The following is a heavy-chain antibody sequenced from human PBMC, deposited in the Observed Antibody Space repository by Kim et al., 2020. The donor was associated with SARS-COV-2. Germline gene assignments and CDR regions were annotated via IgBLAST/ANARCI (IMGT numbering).Heavy chain of an antibody. CDR3: ARRIFSGGKFYPDF. CDR1: GGSISTGGYF. D-gene: IGHD2-15*01. CDR2: IYFTGET. J-gene: IGHJ4*02. V-gene: IGHV4-39*01. Sequence: SETLSLTCTVSGGSISTGGYFWGWIRQSPVKGLEWIGTIYFTGETHYNPSLKSRVTMSVDTSRNQFSLRLSSVTATDTAVYYCARRIFSGGKFYPDFWGPGTLVTVSS.